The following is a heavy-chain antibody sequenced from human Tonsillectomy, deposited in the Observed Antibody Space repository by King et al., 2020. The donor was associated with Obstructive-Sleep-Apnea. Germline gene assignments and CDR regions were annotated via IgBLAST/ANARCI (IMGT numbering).Heavy chain of an antibody. V-gene: IGHV1-2*02. CDR2: INPNSGGT. Sequence: QLVQSGAEVKKPGASVKVSCKASGYTFTGYYIHWVRQAPGHGLEWMGWINPNSGGTNYAQKFQGRVTMTRDKSISTASMELSRLRSDDAAVYYCATVAVATATYYFDYWGQGTLVTVSS. CDR3: ATVAVATATYYFDY. J-gene: IGHJ4*02. CDR1: GYTFTGYY.